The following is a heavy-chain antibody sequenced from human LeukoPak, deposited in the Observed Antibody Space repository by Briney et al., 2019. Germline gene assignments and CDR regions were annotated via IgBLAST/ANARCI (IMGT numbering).Heavy chain of an antibody. D-gene: IGHD3-3*01. CDR3: ARDPGYESWSPFWWGMDV. V-gene: IGHV3-74*01. J-gene: IGHJ6*04. Sequence: GGSLRLSCAASGFTFSSSWMHWVRQAPGKGLVWVSRITRDGSSTTYADSVKGRFTTSRDNAKNTLYLQMDSLRDDDTAVYYCARDPGYESWSPFWWGMDVWGNGTTVIVSS. CDR1: GFTFSSSW. CDR2: ITRDGSST.